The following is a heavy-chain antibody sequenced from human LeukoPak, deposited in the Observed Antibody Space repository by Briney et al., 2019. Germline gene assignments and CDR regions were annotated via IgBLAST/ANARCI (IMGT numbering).Heavy chain of an antibody. V-gene: IGHV4-4*09. D-gene: IGHD3-10*01. CDR3: ARHYTPGAINS. J-gene: IGHJ4*02. CDR1: GGFISNYY. Sequence: PSETLSLTCTVSGGFISNYYWSCIRQPPGKGLEWIGYIYTSGSTNYNPSLKSRLTISIDTSKNQFSLKLSSVTAADTAVYYCARHYTPGAINSWGQGTLVTVSS. CDR2: IYTSGST.